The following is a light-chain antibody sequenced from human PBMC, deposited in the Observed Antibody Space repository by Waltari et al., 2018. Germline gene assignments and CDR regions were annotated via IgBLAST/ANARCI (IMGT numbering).Light chain of an antibody. J-gene: IGLJ1*01. Sequence: QSVLTQPPSASGTPGQRVTISCSGSSSDIGANYVYWYKQLPGPAPKLLIYGNTQRPSGVPDRFSGSKSGTSASLAISDLRSEDEADYYCAAWDDNLLYVFGTGTKVTVL. V-gene: IGLV1-47*01. CDR2: GNT. CDR1: SSDIGANY. CDR3: AAWDDNLLYV.